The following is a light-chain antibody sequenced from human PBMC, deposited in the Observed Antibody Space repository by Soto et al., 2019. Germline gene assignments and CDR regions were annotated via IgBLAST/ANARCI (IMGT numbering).Light chain of an antibody. CDR1: SSDVGTYTY. J-gene: IGLJ1*01. CDR3: CSYEGSYTHV. Sequence: QSVLTQPRSVSGSPGQSVTISCTGTSSDVGTYTYVSWYQQHPGKAPKLIIYDVIKRPSGVPDRFSGSKPGNTASLTISGLQAEDEADYYCCSYEGSYTHVFGTGTKVTVL. CDR2: DVI. V-gene: IGLV2-11*01.